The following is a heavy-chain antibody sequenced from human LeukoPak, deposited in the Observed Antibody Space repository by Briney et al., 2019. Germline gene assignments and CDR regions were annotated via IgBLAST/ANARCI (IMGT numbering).Heavy chain of an antibody. CDR1: GGSFSGYY. V-gene: IGHV4-34*01. CDR3: ARHYCSSTSCHFDY. D-gene: IGHD2-2*01. CDR2: INHSGST. Sequence: SETLSLTCAVYGGSFSGYYWSWIRQPSGKGLEWIGEINHSGSTNYNPSLKSRVTISVDTSKNQFSLKLSSVTAADTAVYYCARHYCSSTSCHFDYWGQGILVSVSS. J-gene: IGHJ4*02.